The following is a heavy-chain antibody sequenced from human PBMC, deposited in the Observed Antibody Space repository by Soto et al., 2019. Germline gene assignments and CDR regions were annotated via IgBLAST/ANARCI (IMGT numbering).Heavy chain of an antibody. J-gene: IGHJ4*01. D-gene: IGHD3-3*01. CDR2: ITPVLGTR. CDR3: ARVKGVAGLNY. Sequence: QVQLVQSGAEVKKPGSSVKVSCKASGGTFNTYTFTWVRQAPGQGLEWMGGITPVLGTRHYAQKFQGRVTTTADGSTLTVYIGLSCLRSDEKAVPLGARVKGVAGLNYLGEGTMVTVTS. CDR1: GGTFNTYT. V-gene: IGHV1-69*01.